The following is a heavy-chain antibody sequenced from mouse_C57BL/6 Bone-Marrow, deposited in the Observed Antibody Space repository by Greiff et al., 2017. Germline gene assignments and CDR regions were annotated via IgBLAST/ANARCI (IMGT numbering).Heavy chain of an antibody. CDR1: GYTFTSYW. J-gene: IGHJ1*03. V-gene: IGHV1-64*01. CDR2: IHPNSGST. CDR3: ASDYGSSYNWYCYV. Sequence: QVQLQQPGAELVKPGASVTLSCKASGYTFTSYWMHWVKQRPGQGLEWIGMIHPNSGSTNYNEKFKSKATLTVDKSSSTAYMQLSSLTSEDAAVYDCASDYGSSYNWYCYVWGTGTTVTVSS. D-gene: IGHD1-1*01.